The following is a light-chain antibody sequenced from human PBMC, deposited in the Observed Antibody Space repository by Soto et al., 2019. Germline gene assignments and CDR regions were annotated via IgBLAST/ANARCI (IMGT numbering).Light chain of an antibody. CDR2: DVT. J-gene: IGLJ2*01. CDR3: CSFAGTYPVV. V-gene: IGLV2-11*01. CDR1: SSDVGGYNY. Sequence: QSALTQPRSVSGSPGQSVTISCTGTSSDVGGYNYVSWYQQRPGKAPKLLIYDVTRRPPGVPDRFSGSKSGNTASLTISGLQDEDEADYYCCSFAGTYPVVFGGGTKLTVL.